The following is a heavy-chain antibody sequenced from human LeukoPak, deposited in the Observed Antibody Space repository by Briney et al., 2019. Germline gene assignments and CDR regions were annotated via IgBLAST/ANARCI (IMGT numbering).Heavy chain of an antibody. Sequence: SETLSLTCAVYGASLNGHYWSWIRQPPGKGLEWIGYIYYSGSTNYNPSLKSRVTISVDTSKNQFSLKLSSVTAADTAVYYCARFSLYDYVWGSYRLHDAFDIWGQGTMVTVSS. D-gene: IGHD3-16*02. V-gene: IGHV4-59*11. CDR2: IYYSGST. J-gene: IGHJ3*02. CDR1: GASLNGHY. CDR3: ARFSLYDYVWGSYRLHDAFDI.